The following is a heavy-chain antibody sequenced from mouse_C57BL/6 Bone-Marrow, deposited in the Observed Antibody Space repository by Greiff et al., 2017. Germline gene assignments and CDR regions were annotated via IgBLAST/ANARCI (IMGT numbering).Heavy chain of an antibody. CDR1: GYTFTDYN. CDR3: ARCVPALAMDC. D-gene: IGHD5-1*01. J-gene: IGHJ4*01. Sequence: VQLQQSGPELVKPGASVKIPCKASGYTFTDYNMDWVKQSHGKSLEWIGDINPNNGGTNYNQKFKGKATLTVDKSSSTAYIALRSLTSEATAVYYCARCVPALAMDCWGQGTSVTVSS. CDR2: INPNNGGT. V-gene: IGHV1-18*01.